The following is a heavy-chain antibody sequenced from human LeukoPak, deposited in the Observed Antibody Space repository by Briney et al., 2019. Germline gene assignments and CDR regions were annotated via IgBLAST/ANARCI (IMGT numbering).Heavy chain of an antibody. V-gene: IGHV1-2*02. D-gene: IGHD6-13*01. CDR3: ARGAGPSWFDP. J-gene: IGHJ5*02. Sequence: ASVKVSCKASGYTCTTKYIHWVRQAPGQGLEWMGWINPNTGGTQYAQKFQGRVTMTRDTSISTAYVELTSLRSDDTAVYYCARGAGPSWFDPWGQGTLVTVSS. CDR1: GYTCTTKY. CDR2: INPNTGGT.